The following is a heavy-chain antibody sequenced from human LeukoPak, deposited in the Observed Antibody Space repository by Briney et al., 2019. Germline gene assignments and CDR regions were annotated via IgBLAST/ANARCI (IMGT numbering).Heavy chain of an antibody. D-gene: IGHD3-10*01. Sequence: PGGSLRLSCAASGFTFSSYGMHWVRQAPGKGLEWVAFIRYDGSNKYYADSVKGRFTISRDNSKNTLYLQMNSLRAEDTAVYYCAKDGFGRVWVVRGVIMPDFDYWGQGTLVTVSS. V-gene: IGHV3-30*02. CDR1: GFTFSSYG. CDR2: IRYDGSNK. J-gene: IGHJ4*02. CDR3: AKDGFGRVWVVRGVIMPDFDY.